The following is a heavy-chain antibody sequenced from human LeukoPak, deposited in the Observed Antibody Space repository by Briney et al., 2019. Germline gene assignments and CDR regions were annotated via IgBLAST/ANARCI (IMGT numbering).Heavy chain of an antibody. D-gene: IGHD3-9*01. V-gene: IGHV3-23*01. CDR1: GFTFSDAW. CDR3: AKELAYYDILTGYSPFDY. J-gene: IGHJ4*02. CDR2: ISGSGGST. Sequence: PGGSLRLSCAASGFTFSDAWMSWVRQAPGKGLEWVSAISGSGGSTYYADSVKGRFTISRDNSKNTLYLQMNSLRAEDTAVYYCAKELAYYDILTGYSPFDYWGQGTLVTVSS.